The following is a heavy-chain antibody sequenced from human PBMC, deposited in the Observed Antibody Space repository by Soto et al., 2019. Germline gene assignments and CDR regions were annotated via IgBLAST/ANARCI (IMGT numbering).Heavy chain of an antibody. V-gene: IGHV3-64D*08. Sequence: GGSLRLSCSASGFTFSTYAMHWVRQAPGKGLEYVSGIKSNGGSTYYADSVNGRFTISRDNSKNTLYLQMSSLRTEDTAVYYCVKGGTIVMSYYYGMDVWGQGTTVTVSS. CDR3: VKGGTIVMSYYYGMDV. D-gene: IGHD3-10*01. CDR2: IKSNGGST. CDR1: GFTFSTYA. J-gene: IGHJ6*02.